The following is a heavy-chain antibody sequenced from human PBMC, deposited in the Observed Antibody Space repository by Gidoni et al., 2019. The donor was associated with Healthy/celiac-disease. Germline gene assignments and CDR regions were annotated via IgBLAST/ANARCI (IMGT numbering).Heavy chain of an antibody. CDR2: IYHSGST. Sequence: QVQLQESGTGLVKPSETLSLTCAVSGYSISRGYYWGWVRQPPGKGLEWIGSIYHSGSTYYNPSIKSRGTISVDTSKNQFSLKLSSVTAADTAVYYCARGGIAARGNDYWGQGTLVTVSS. CDR1: GYSISRGYY. CDR3: ARGGIAARGNDY. D-gene: IGHD6-6*01. J-gene: IGHJ4*02. V-gene: IGHV4-38-2*01.